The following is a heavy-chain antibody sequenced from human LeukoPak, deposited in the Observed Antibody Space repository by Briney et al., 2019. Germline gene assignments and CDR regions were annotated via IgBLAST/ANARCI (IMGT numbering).Heavy chain of an antibody. V-gene: IGHV4-34*01. J-gene: IGHJ4*02. CDR2: INHSGSN. CDR1: GGSLSGYY. Sequence: SETLSLTCPVYGGSLSGYYWSWIRQPAGKGLEWIGEINHSGSNNYNPCLKSRVTISVDTSKNQFSLKLSSVTAADTAVYYCARGGYSSGWYSAPFDYWGQGTLVTVSS. CDR3: ARGGYSSGWYSAPFDY. D-gene: IGHD6-19*01.